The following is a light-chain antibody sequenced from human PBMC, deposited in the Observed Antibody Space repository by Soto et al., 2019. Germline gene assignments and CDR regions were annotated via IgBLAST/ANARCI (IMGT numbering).Light chain of an antibody. CDR1: SSDVGGYNY. CDR3: GSHTSSSTLYV. J-gene: IGLJ1*01. V-gene: IGLV2-14*03. CDR2: KVS. Sequence: QSALTQPASVSGSPGQSITISCTGSSSDVGGYNYVSWYQQHPGKAPKLMIYKVSDRPSGVSNRFSGSKSGNTASLTISGLQAEDEADYYCGSHTSSSTLYVFGTGTKVTVL.